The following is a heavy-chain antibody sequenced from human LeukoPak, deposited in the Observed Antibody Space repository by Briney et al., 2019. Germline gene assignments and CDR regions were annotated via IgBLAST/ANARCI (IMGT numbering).Heavy chain of an antibody. CDR2: VFYDGST. V-gene: IGHV4-39*01. D-gene: IGHD2-15*01. CDR1: GGSISSSSYW. Sequence: PSETLSLTCTVSGGSISSSSYWWGWLRQPPGEGLDWIGSVFYDGSTHYKPSLQSRVAISVDTSKNQFSLKLSSVSAADTAVYYCVRQRGVGSWSFDYWGQGTLATVSS. J-gene: IGHJ4*02. CDR3: VRQRGVGSWSFDY.